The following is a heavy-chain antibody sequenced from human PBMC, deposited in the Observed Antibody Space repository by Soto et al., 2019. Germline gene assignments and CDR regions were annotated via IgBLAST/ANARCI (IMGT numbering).Heavy chain of an antibody. CDR1: GFTFSSYS. D-gene: IGHD2-15*01. J-gene: IGHJ4*02. V-gene: IGHV3-48*01. CDR2: ISSSSSTI. Sequence: EVQLVESGGGLVQPGGSLRLSCAASGFTFSSYSMNWVRQAPGKGLEWVSYISSSSSTIYYADSVKGRFTISRDNAKNSLYLQMNSLRAEDTAVYFCARDAPNCSDGSCYGYWGQGTLVTVSS. CDR3: ARDAPNCSDGSCYGY.